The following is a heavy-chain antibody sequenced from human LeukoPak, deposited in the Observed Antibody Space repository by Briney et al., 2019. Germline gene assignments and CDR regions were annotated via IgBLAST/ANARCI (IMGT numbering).Heavy chain of an antibody. Sequence: GGSLRLSCAASGFTFSSYGMHWVRQAPGKGLEWVAVIWYDGSNKYYADSVKGRFTISRDNSKNTLYLQMNSLRAEDRAVYYCARERGLKYSSGWALVDYWGQGTLVTVSS. CDR1: GFTFSSYG. CDR2: IWYDGSNK. J-gene: IGHJ4*02. V-gene: IGHV3-33*01. D-gene: IGHD6-19*01. CDR3: ARERGLKYSSGWALVDY.